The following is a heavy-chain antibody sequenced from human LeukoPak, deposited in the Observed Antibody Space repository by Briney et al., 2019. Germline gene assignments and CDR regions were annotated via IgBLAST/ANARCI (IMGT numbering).Heavy chain of an antibody. CDR2: MHPNSGNT. V-gene: IGHV1-8*03. Sequence: GASAKVSCKASGYTFTSYDINSVRHATGQGREWMGWMHPNSGNTGYAQKFQGRVTITRDTSISTAYMELSSLRSEDTAVYYCARAGSAAAFDIWGEGTMVTVSS. J-gene: IGHJ3*02. D-gene: IGHD3-10*01. CDR3: ARAGSAAAFDI. CDR1: GYTFTSYD.